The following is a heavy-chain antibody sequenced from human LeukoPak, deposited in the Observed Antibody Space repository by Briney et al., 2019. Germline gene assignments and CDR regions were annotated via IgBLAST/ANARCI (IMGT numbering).Heavy chain of an antibody. J-gene: IGHJ4*02. CDR2: IYYSGST. CDR1: GGSISSSSYY. V-gene: IGHV4-39*01. Sequence: SETLSLTCTVSGGSISSSSYYWGWIRQPPGKGLEWIGSIYYSGSTYYNPSLKSRVTISVDTSKNQFSLKLSSVTAADTAVYYCARITMVRGVMLAAFSYFDYWSQGTLVTVSS. D-gene: IGHD3-10*01. CDR3: ARITMVRGVMLAAFSYFDY.